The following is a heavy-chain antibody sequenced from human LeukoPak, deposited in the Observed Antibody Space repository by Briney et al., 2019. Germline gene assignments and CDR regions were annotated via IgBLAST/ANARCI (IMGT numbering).Heavy chain of an antibody. Sequence: GSLRLSCAASGFTFSSYAMSWVRQAPGKGLEWVSAISGSGGSTYYADSVKGRFTISRDNSKNTLYLQMNSLRAEDTAVYYCAKIGVGYCSSTSCYRGDYWGQGTLVTVSS. J-gene: IGHJ4*02. D-gene: IGHD2-2*02. CDR3: AKIGVGYCSSTSCYRGDY. CDR1: GFTFSSYA. CDR2: ISGSGGST. V-gene: IGHV3-23*01.